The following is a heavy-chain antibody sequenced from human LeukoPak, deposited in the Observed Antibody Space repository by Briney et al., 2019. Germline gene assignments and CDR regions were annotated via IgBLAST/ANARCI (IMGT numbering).Heavy chain of an antibody. CDR3: ARGSLDYYYYYYMDV. J-gene: IGHJ6*03. Sequence: GASVKVSCKASGYTFTGYYMHWVRQAPGQGLEWMGWINPNSGGTNYAQKLQGRVTMTTDTSTSTAYMELRSLRSDDTAVYYCARGSLDYYYYYYMDVWGKGTTVTISS. CDR2: INPNSGGT. CDR1: GYTFTGYY. V-gene: IGHV1-2*02.